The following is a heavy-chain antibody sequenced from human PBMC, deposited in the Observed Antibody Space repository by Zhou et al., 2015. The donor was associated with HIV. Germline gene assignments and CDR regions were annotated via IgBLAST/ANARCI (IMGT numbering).Heavy chain of an antibody. CDR1: GYTLTELS. J-gene: IGHJ3*02. Sequence: QVQLVQSGAEVKKPGASVKVSCKVSGYTLTELSMHWVRQAPGKGLEWMGGFDPEDGETIYAQKFQGRVTMTEDTSTDTAYMELSSLRSEDTAVYYCATVNPDQDSSGYSDAFDIWGQGTMVTVSS. V-gene: IGHV1-24*01. CDR2: FDPEDGET. D-gene: IGHD3-22*01. CDR3: ATVNPDQDSSGYSDAFDI.